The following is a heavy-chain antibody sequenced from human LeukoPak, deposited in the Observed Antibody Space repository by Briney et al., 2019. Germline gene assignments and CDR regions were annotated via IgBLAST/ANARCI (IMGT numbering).Heavy chain of an antibody. CDR3: ARGSSGWPKDY. D-gene: IGHD6-19*01. CDR2: IYYSGST. V-gene: IGHV4-39*07. J-gene: IGHJ4*02. Sequence: SETLSLTCTVSGGSISSSSYYWGWIRQPPGKGLEWIGSIYYSGSTNYNPSLKSRVTISVDTSKNQFSLKLSSVTAADTAVYYCARGSSGWPKDYWGQGTLVTVSS. CDR1: GGSISSSSYY.